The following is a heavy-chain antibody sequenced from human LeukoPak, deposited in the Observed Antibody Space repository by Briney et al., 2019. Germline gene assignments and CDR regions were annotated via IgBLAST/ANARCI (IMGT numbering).Heavy chain of an antibody. V-gene: IGHV3-23*01. J-gene: IGHJ4*02. D-gene: IGHD3-9*01. CDR3: AKDRGGSQTFDLYYDILTGTLDY. CDR1: GFTFSSYG. CDR2: ISGSGGST. Sequence: GGTLGLSCAASGFTFSSYGMSWVRQAPGKGLEWVSAISGSGGSTYYADSVKGRFTISRDNSKNTLYLQMNSLRAEDTAVYYCAKDRGGSQTFDLYYDILTGTLDYWGQGTLVTVSS.